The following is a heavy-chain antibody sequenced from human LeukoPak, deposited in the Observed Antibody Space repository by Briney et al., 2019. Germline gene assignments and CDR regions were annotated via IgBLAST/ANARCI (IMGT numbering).Heavy chain of an antibody. CDR2: ISSGGTTI. CDR1: GFTFSSYS. Sequence: PGGSLRLSCAASGFTFSSYSMNWVRQAPGKGLEWVSTISSGGTTISYADSVKGRFTISRDNAKNSLDLQMNSLRDEDTAVYYCARGSHFFDYWGQGALATVSS. CDR3: ARGSHFFDY. D-gene: IGHD2/OR15-2a*01. V-gene: IGHV3-48*02. J-gene: IGHJ4*02.